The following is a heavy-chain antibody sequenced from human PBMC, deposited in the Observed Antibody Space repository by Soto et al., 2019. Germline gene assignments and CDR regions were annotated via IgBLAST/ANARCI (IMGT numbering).Heavy chain of an antibody. CDR2: IWYDGSNK. V-gene: IGHV3-33*01. CDR1: GFTFSSYG. J-gene: IGHJ4*02. CDR3: ASGGGWEPLDY. D-gene: IGHD1-26*01. Sequence: QVQLVESGGGVVQPGRSLRLSCAASGFTFSSYGMHWVRQAPGKGLEWVAVIWYDGSNKYYADSVKGRFTISRDNSKNTLYLQMNSLRAEDTAVYCGASGGGWEPLDYWGQGTLVTVSS.